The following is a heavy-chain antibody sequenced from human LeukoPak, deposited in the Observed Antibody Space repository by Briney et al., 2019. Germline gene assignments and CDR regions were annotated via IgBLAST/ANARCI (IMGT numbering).Heavy chain of an antibody. V-gene: IGHV1-69*06. CDR3: ARYRSRYSGRDRPGCDY. J-gene: IGHJ4*02. CDR2: IIPIFGTA. Sequence: SVKVSCKASGGTFSSYANSWVRQAPGQGLEWMGGIIPIFGTANYAQKFQGRVTITADKSTSTAYMELSSLRSEDTAVYYCARYRSRYSGRDRPGCDYWGQGTLVTVSS. CDR1: GGTFSSYA. D-gene: IGHD4-11*01.